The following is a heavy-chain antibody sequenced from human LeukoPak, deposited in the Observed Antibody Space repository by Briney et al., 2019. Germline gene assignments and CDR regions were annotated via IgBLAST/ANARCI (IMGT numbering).Heavy chain of an antibody. CDR3: AKGRTASCYSPNDY. J-gene: IGHJ4*02. CDR2: ISNSGDTT. D-gene: IGHD2-15*01. V-gene: IGHV3-23*01. CDR1: QFTFDTYA. Sequence: GGSLRLSCAASQFTFDTYAMSWIRQAPGKGLEWVSVISNSGDTTYYADSVKGRFTISRDNSKNTLYLQMNSLRAEDTAIYYCAKGRTASCYSPNDYWGQGTLVTVSS.